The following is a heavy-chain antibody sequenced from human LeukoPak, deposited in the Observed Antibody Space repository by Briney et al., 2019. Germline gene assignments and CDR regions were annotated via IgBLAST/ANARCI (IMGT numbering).Heavy chain of an antibody. CDR1: GGTFNTFA. D-gene: IGHD3-3*01. CDR3: ARELAPVIFGAAQGGNAFEI. V-gene: IGHV1-69*13. CDR2: VIPIFGTP. Sequence: GASVKVSCKSSGGTFNTFAINWVRQAPGHGLEWMGGVIPIFGTPDYAQKFQGRVTISADEATNTVYMDLSSLRSEDTAVYYCARELAPVIFGAAQGGNAFEIWGQGTMVTVSS. J-gene: IGHJ3*02.